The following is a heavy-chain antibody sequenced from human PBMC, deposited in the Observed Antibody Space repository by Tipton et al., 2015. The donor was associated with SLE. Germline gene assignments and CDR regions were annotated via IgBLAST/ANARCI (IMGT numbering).Heavy chain of an antibody. V-gene: IGHV4-34*01. Sequence: TLSLTCTVYGGSISGYYWSWIRQPPGKGLEWIGEINHSGSTNYNPSLKSRVTISVDTSKNQFSLKLSSVTAADTAVYYCARGNSSYSSSPNFDYWGQGTLVTVSS. CDR2: INHSGST. J-gene: IGHJ4*02. CDR1: GGSISGYY. CDR3: ARGNSSYSSSPNFDY. D-gene: IGHD6-6*01.